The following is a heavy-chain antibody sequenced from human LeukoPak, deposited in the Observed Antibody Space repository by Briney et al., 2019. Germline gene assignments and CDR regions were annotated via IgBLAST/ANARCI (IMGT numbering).Heavy chain of an antibody. J-gene: IGHJ6*03. CDR1: GYTFTSYD. CDR3: ARETSQKGAHYMDV. Sequence: EASVKVSCKASGYTFTSYDINWVRQATGQGLEWMGWMNPNSGNTGYAQKFQGRVTITRNTSISTAYMELSSLRSEDTAVYYCARETSQKGAHYMDVWGKGTTVTISS. V-gene: IGHV1-8*03. CDR2: MNPNSGNT. D-gene: IGHD3-16*01.